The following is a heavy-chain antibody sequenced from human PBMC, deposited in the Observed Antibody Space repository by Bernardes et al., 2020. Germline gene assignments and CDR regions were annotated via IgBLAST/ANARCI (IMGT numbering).Heavy chain of an antibody. CDR2: IFSNDEK. V-gene: IGHV2-26*01. J-gene: IGHJ6*02. CDR1: GFSLSNARMG. Sequence: SGPTLVKPTETLTLTCTVSGFSLSNARMGVSWIRQPPGKALEWLAHIFSNDEKSYSTSLKSRLTISKDTSKSQVVLTMTNMDPVDTATYYCARISYSDRYYYYGMDVWGQGTTVTVSS. D-gene: IGHD4-17*01. CDR3: ARISYSDRYYYYGMDV.